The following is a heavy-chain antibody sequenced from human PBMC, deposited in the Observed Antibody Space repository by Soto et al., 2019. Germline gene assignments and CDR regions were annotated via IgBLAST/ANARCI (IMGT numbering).Heavy chain of an antibody. Sequence: NPSETLSLTCTVSGGSISSGGYYWSWIRQHPGEGLEWIGYIYYSGSTYYNPSLKSRVTISVDTSKNQFSLKLSSVTAADTAVYYRARDFAAAGFSDGRMDVWRQATTV. CDR2: IYYSGST. D-gene: IGHD5-12*01. CDR1: GGSISSGGYY. V-gene: IGHV4-31*03. J-gene: IGHJ6*02. CDR3: ARDFAAAGFSDGRMDV.